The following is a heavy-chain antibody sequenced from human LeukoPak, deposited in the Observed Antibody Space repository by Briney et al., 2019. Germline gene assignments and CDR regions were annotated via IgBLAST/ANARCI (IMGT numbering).Heavy chain of an antibody. CDR2: LSWNSGSI. CDR3: AKGPGMATVKRYLDY. Sequence: GGSLRLSCAASGFTFDDHAMHWVRHAPGKGLEWVSGLSWNSGSIDYADPVKGRFTISRDNAKNSLYLQMNSLRAEDTALYYCAKGPGMATVKRYLDYWGQGTLVTVSS. CDR1: GFTFDDHA. D-gene: IGHD5-24*01. V-gene: IGHV3-9*01. J-gene: IGHJ4*02.